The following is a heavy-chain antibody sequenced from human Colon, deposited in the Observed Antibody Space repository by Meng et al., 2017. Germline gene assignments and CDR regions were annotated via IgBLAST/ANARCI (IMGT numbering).Heavy chain of an antibody. D-gene: IGHD2-15*01. CDR2: IYLSGST. CDR3: ARQVAATFSGLAFDS. J-gene: IGHJ4*02. CDR1: GCPCRSSHSY. V-gene: IGHV4-39*01. Sequence: HLHLQKCGSGLGKPPVPLPSTGISSGCPCRSSHSYWAWVRQPPGKGLQWIGTIYLSGSTSYNPSLKSRATISVDTSTNQFSVNLSSVTAADTAVYYCARQVAATFSGLAFDSLGQGTLVTVSS.